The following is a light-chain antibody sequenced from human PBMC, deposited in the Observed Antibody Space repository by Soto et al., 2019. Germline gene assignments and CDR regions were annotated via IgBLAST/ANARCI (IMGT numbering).Light chain of an antibody. Sequence: EIVLTQSPGTLSLSPGERATLSCRASQSGSSSYLAWYQQKPGQAPRPLIYGASSRATGIPDRFSGSGSVTDFTLTISRLEPEDFAVYYCRQYGSSPYTFGQGTKLEIK. V-gene: IGKV3-20*01. CDR2: GAS. CDR3: RQYGSSPYT. CDR1: QSGSSSY. J-gene: IGKJ2*01.